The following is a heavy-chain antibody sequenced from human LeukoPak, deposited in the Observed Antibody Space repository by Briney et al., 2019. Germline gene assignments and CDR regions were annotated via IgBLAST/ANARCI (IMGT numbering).Heavy chain of an antibody. Sequence: GGSLRLSCAASGFVFSSYAMSWVRQAPGKGLEWVSTLSDSGGKTYYADSVKGRFTISRDNSKNTLYLQMNSLRAEDTAVYYCAKVGLRLGGDYWGQGALVTVSS. J-gene: IGHJ4*02. D-gene: IGHD4-17*01. CDR2: LSDSGGKT. V-gene: IGHV3-23*01. CDR1: GFVFSSYA. CDR3: AKVGLRLGGDY.